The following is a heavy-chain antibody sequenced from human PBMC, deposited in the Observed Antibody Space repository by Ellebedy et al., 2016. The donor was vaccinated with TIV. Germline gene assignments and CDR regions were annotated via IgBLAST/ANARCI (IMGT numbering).Heavy chain of an antibody. J-gene: IGHJ6*02. V-gene: IGHV5-10-1*01. CDR1: GNTLSSYW. Sequence: GGSLRLXXKVSGNTLSSYWIGWVRQMPGKGLEWMGRIDPSDSYTNYSPSFQGHVTFSADKSISTAYLQWSSLKASDTAMYYCARTYGDYVSGYYYYYNMDVWGQGTTVTVSS. D-gene: IGHD4-17*01. CDR3: ARTYGDYVSGYYYYYNMDV. CDR2: IDPSDSYT.